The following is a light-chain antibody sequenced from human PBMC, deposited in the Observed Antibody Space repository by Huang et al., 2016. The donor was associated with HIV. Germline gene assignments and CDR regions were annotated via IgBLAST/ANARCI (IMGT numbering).Light chain of an antibody. Sequence: EIVLTQSPGTLSLSPGDRATLSCRASQSLTTDYLAWYLQRPGQAPRLLIYGASSRATGIPDRVSGSGSGTDFTLTISRLEPEDFAVYFCQQYVSSPTFGQGTKLEIK. CDR1: QSLTTDY. CDR2: GAS. V-gene: IGKV3-20*01. CDR3: QQYVSSPT. J-gene: IGKJ2*01.